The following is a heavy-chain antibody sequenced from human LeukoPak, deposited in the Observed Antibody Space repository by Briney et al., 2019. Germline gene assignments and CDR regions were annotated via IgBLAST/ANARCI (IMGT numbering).Heavy chain of an antibody. CDR3: ARGGVGYYYDSSGYRAGYFQH. CDR2: INHSGST. V-gene: IGHV4-34*01. Sequence: SETLSLTCAVYGGSFSGYYWSWIHQPPGKGLEWIGEINHSGSTNYNPSLKSRVTISVDTSKNQFSLKLSSVTAADTAVYYCARGGVGYYYDSSGYRAGYFQHWGQGTLVTVSS. CDR1: GGSFSGYY. J-gene: IGHJ1*01. D-gene: IGHD3-22*01.